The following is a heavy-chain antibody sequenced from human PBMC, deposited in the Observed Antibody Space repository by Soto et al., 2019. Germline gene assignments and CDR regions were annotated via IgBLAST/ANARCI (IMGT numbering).Heavy chain of an antibody. CDR1: GFTFSTYW. CDR2: INSDGSST. CDR3: ARDGLGFSGFDY. J-gene: IGHJ4*02. D-gene: IGHD3-16*01. Sequence: EVQLVESGGGLVQPGGSLRLSCAASGFTFSTYWMHWVRQAPGKGLAWVSRINSDGSSTSYADSVKGRFTISRDNAKNTLYLQMNSLRAEDTAVYYCARDGLGFSGFDYWGQGTLVTVSS. V-gene: IGHV3-74*01.